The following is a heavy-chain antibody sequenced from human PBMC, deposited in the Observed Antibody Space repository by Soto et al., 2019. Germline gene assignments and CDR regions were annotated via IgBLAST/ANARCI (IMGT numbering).Heavy chain of an antibody. CDR2: ISSSSSYI. CDR1: GFTFSSYS. V-gene: IGHV3-21*01. Sequence: GGSLRLSCAASGFTFSSYSMNWVRQAPGKGLEWVSSISSSSSYIYYADSVKGRFTISRDNAKNSQYLQMNSLRAEDTAVYYCARVSVVVPAATLRGYYGMDVWGQGTTVTVSS. J-gene: IGHJ6*02. D-gene: IGHD2-2*01. CDR3: ARVSVVVPAATLRGYYGMDV.